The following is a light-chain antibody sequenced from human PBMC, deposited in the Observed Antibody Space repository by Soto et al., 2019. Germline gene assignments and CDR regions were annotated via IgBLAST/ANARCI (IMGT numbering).Light chain of an antibody. V-gene: IGKV3-20*01. CDR2: GAS. J-gene: IGKJ5*01. CDR1: QSVSNTY. CDR3: QQYGSSSIT. Sequence: EIVLTQSPGTLSLSPGERATLSCRASQSVSNTYLAWYQQKPGQAPRLLIYGASSRATGIPDRFSGSGSGTDFTLTIGRLEPEDFAVYYCQQYGSSSITFGQGTRLEIK.